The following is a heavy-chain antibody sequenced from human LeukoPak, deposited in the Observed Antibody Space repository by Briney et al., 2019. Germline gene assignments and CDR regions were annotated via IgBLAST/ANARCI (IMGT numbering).Heavy chain of an antibody. V-gene: IGHV3-23*01. CDR1: GFMFSSNW. J-gene: IGHJ4*02. Sequence: GGSLRLSCAASGFMFSSNWMSWVRLAPGKGLEWISAISGSAGNTYYADSVKGRFTISRDNSKNTLFLQMNSLRAEDTAVYYCARTAARRFDYWGQGTLVTVSS. CDR2: ISGSAGNT. D-gene: IGHD6-6*01. CDR3: ARTAARRFDY.